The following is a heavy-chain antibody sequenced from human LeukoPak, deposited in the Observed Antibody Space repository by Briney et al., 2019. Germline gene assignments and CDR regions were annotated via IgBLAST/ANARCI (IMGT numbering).Heavy chain of an antibody. J-gene: IGHJ4*02. CDR2: IYYCGST. V-gene: IGHV4-39*01. CDR1: GGSISSSSYY. D-gene: IGHD3-22*01. Sequence: SSETLSLTCTVSGGSISSSSYYWGWIRQPPGKGLERLGSIYYCGSTYYNPSLKSRVTISVDTSKNQFSLKLSSVTAADTAVYYCARQVTFYYDSSGYYFDYWGQGTLVTVSS. CDR3: ARQVTFYYDSSGYYFDY.